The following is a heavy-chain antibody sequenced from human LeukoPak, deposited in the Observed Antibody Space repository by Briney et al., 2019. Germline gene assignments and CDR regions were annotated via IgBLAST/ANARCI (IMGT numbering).Heavy chain of an antibody. CDR1: GFTVSSNY. J-gene: IGHJ5*02. CDR2: IYSGGST. D-gene: IGHD1-1*01. Sequence: GGSLRLSWAASGFTVSSNYMSWVRQAPVKGLEWVSVIYSGGSTYYADSVKGRFTISRDNSKNTLYLQMNSLRAEDTAVYYCARANWNDGFWFNPWGQGTLVTVSS. V-gene: IGHV3-53*01. CDR3: ARANWNDGFWFNP.